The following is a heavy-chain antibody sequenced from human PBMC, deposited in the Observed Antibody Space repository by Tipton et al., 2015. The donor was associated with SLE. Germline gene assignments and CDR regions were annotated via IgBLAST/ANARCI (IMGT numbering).Heavy chain of an antibody. Sequence: TLSLTCTVSGGSISSYYWSWIRQPPGKGLEWIGYIYYSGSTNYNPSLKSRVTISVDTSKNQFSLKLSSVTAAGTAVYYCARVGFTEMATTPQGHFDLWGRGTLVTVSS. J-gene: IGHJ2*01. CDR3: ARVGFTEMATTPQGHFDL. CDR1: GGSISSYY. CDR2: IYYSGST. D-gene: IGHD5-24*01. V-gene: IGHV4-59*01.